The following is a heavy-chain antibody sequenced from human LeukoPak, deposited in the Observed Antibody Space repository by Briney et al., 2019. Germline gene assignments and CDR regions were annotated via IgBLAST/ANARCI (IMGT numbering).Heavy chain of an antibody. CDR2: ISTEGTTT. CDR3: ARGGLEPFDI. V-gene: IGHV3-74*01. CDR1: GFSFSSYW. Sequence: GGSLRLSCAASGFSFSSYWMHWVRQTPEKGLAWVSRISTEGTTTNHADSVKGRFTISRDDAKNTLYLQMNSLRPEDTALYYCARGGLEPFDIWGQGTMVTVSS. J-gene: IGHJ3*02. D-gene: IGHD1-1*01.